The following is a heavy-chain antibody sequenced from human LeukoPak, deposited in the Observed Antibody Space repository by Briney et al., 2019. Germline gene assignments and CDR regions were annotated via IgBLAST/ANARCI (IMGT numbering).Heavy chain of an antibody. V-gene: IGHV3-23*01. J-gene: IGHJ4*02. CDR1: GFTFHNYA. CDR3: AKEYQQWLVPRAVDH. D-gene: IGHD6-19*01. CDR2: ITGSGSTA. Sequence: GGSLRLSCAPTGFTFHNYAMNWVRQAPGKGLEWVSTITGSGSTAHYADSVRGRFTISRDYSKNMLYLQMNSLRAEDTAVYYCAKEYQQWLVPRAVDHWGQGTPVTVSS.